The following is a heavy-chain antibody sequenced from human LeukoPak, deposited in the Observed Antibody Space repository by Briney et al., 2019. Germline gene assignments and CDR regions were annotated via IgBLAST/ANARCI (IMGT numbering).Heavy chain of an antibody. CDR2: IIPIFGTA. CDR3: ASDGGYCSRTSCYNWFDP. Sequence: SVKVSCKASGGTFSSYAISWVRQAPGQGLEWMGGIIPIFGTANYAQKFQGRVTITTDESTSTAYMELSSLRSEDTAVYYCASDGGYCSRTSCYNWFDPWGQGTLVTVSS. J-gene: IGHJ5*02. D-gene: IGHD2-2*01. V-gene: IGHV1-69*05. CDR1: GGTFSSYA.